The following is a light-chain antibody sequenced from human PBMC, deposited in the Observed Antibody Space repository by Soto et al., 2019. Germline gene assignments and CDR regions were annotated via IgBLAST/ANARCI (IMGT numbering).Light chain of an antibody. CDR2: NAS. CDR1: QSVTHF. Sequence: EIVLTQSPGTLSLSPGERATLSCRASQSVTHFLAWYQQKPGQSPSLLIYNASHRDTGIPARYRGSWSGTDLTLTISSREPEDFAVYYCQPRYRWPQTCGQGTKEEL. CDR3: QPRYRWPQT. J-gene: IGKJ1*01. V-gene: IGKV3-11*01.